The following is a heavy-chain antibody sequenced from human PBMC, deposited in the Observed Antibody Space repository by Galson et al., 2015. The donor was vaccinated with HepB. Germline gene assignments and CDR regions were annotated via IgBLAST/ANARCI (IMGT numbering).Heavy chain of an antibody. Sequence: SVKVSCKASGGTFSSYGISWVRQAPGQGLEWMGGIIPIFNTTNHEQKFQGRVTITADEATNTAYMELSSLSFEDTAVYYCARGPWFGELTGILVFQHWGQGTLVTVSS. V-gene: IGHV1-69*13. CDR1: GGTFSSYG. D-gene: IGHD3-10*01. CDR3: ARGPWFGELTGILVFQH. CDR2: IIPIFNTT. J-gene: IGHJ1*01.